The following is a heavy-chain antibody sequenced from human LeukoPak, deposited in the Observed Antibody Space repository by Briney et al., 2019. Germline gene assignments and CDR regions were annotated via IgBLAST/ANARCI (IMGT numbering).Heavy chain of an antibody. CDR2: LSYTGST. CDR1: GGSITSYF. V-gene: IGHV4-59*01. D-gene: IGHD3-22*01. Sequence: SETLSLTCTVSGGSITSYFWSWIRQSPEKGLEWIGYLSYTGSTNYNPSLESRVTISVDTSKNHFSLKLTSVTAADTAVYYCASGAYYYDRSGYLDVFDIWGQGTVVTVSS. CDR3: ASGAYYYDRSGYLDVFDI. J-gene: IGHJ3*02.